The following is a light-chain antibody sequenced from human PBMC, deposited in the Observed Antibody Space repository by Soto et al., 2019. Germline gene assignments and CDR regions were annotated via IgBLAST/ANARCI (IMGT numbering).Light chain of an antibody. J-gene: IGKJ1*01. V-gene: IGKV1-5*03. CDR3: HQYNSYSS. CDR1: QSIGTW. Sequence: DIQMTQSPSTLSASVGDRVTITCRANQSIGTWLAWFQQKPGKAPKVLIYKASSLQTGIPERFSGGGSGTEFTLTISSLQPDDFATHYCHQYNSYSSFGQGTKVDIK. CDR2: KAS.